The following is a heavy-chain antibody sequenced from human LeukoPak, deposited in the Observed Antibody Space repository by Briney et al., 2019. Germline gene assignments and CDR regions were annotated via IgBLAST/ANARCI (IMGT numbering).Heavy chain of an antibody. Sequence: GGSLRLSCAASGFTFDDYAMHWVRQAPGKGLEWVSGISWNSGSIGYADSVKGRFTISRDNAKNSLYLQMNSLRGEDTALHYCAKAAYDFWSGLYYFDYWGQGTLVTVSS. D-gene: IGHD3-3*01. CDR2: ISWNSGSI. CDR1: GFTFDDYA. CDR3: AKAAYDFWSGLYYFDY. J-gene: IGHJ4*02. V-gene: IGHV3-9*01.